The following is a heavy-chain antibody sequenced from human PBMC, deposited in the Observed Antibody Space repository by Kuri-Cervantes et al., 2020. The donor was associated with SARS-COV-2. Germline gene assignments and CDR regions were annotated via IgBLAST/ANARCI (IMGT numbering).Heavy chain of an antibody. CDR1: GFTFSSYA. Sequence: GESLKISCAASGFTFSSYAMHWVRQAPGKGLEWVAVISYDGSNKYYADSVKGRFTISRDNSKNTLYLEMNSLRAEDTAVYYGARGGGYDFWRGFDYWGQGTLVTVSS. D-gene: IGHD3-3*01. V-gene: IGHV3-30-3*01. J-gene: IGHJ4*02. CDR3: ARGGGYDFWRGFDY. CDR2: ISYDGSNK.